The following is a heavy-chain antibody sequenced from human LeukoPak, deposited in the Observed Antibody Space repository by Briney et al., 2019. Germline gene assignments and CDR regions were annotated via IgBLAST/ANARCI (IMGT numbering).Heavy chain of an antibody. D-gene: IGHD3/OR15-3a*01. V-gene: IGHV3-7*01. J-gene: IGHJ3*02. CDR3: ARDFGTRTYDAFDI. CDR2: IKQDGSEK. CDR1: SSGSYY. Sequence: SSGSYYWSWVRQAPGKGLEWVANIKQDGSEKYYVDSVKGRFTISRDNAKNSLYLQMNSLRAEDTAVYYCARDFGTRTYDAFDIWGQGTMVTVSS.